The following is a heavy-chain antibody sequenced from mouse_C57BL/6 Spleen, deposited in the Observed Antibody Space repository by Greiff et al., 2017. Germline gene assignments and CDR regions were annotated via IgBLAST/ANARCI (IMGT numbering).Heavy chain of an antibody. CDR2: INPGSGGT. CDR1: GYAFTNYL. D-gene: IGHD2-3*01. Sequence: VQLQQSGAELVRPGTSVKVSCKASGYAFTNYLIEWVKQRPGQGLEWIGVINPGSGGTNYNEKFKGKATLTADKSSSTAYMQLSSLTSEDSAVYFGARGDGYREDYFDYRGQGTTLTVSS. V-gene: IGHV1-54*01. J-gene: IGHJ2*01. CDR3: ARGDGYREDYFDY.